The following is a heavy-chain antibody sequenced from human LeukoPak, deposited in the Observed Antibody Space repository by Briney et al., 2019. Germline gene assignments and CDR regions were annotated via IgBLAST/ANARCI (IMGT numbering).Heavy chain of an antibody. CDR3: SGDVFDILTSYLAGYYYYMDV. V-gene: IGHV1-18*01. J-gene: IGHJ6*03. Sequence: GASVTVSFKSSVYTFTIYGINWVRQAPGQGLEWMGWISAYNGNTNYAQKLQGRVTMTTDTSTSTAYMELMNLRSADTAVYYSSGDVFDILTSYLAGYYYYMDVWGKGTTVTVSS. CDR2: ISAYNGNT. D-gene: IGHD3-9*01. CDR1: VYTFTIYG.